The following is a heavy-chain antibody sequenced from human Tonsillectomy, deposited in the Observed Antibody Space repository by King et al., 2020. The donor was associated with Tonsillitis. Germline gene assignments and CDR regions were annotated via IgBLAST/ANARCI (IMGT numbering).Heavy chain of an antibody. Sequence: VQLVESGGGLVQPGGSLTLSCAASGFTFSTYTFNWVRQAPGKGLEWFSYIDTISFPYYADSVKGRLTISRDNAKNSVYLQMSSMRAEDTAVYYCARDRDWSFDYWGQGTLVTVSS. J-gene: IGHJ4*02. CDR3: ARDRDWSFDY. V-gene: IGHV3-48*01. D-gene: IGHD1-1*01. CDR1: GFTFSTYT. CDR2: IDTISFP.